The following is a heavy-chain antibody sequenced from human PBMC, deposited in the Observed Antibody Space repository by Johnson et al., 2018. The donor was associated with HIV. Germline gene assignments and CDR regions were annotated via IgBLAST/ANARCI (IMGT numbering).Heavy chain of an antibody. CDR2: MWYDGSKK. V-gene: IGHV3-33*06. CDR1: GFTFSSYG. D-gene: IGHD3-16*01. Sequence: QVQLVESGGGVVQPGRSLRLSCAASGFTFSSYGMHWVRQAPGKGLEWVAGMWYDGSKKNYADSVKGRFTISRENSKNTLLLHRKSLRAEDTAVYYCAKCIWGSSLIDAFDIWGQGTMVTVSS. CDR3: AKCIWGSSLIDAFDI. J-gene: IGHJ3*02.